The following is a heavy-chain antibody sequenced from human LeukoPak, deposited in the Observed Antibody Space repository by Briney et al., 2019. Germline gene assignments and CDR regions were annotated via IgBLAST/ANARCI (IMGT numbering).Heavy chain of an antibody. Sequence: PSETLSLTCTVSGGSISSSSYYWGWIRQPPGKGLEWIGNIYYSGSTYYNPSLKSRVTISVDTSKKQLSLRLSSVTAADTAVYYCAKEAPTDYAFDIWAKGQWSPSL. J-gene: IGHJ3*02. V-gene: IGHV4-39*07. CDR2: IYYSGST. D-gene: IGHD3/OR15-3a*01. CDR1: GGSISSSSYY. CDR3: AKEAPTDYAFDI.